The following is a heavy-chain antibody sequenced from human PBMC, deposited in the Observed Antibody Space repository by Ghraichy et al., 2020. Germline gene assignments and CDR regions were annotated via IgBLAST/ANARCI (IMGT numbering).Heavy chain of an antibody. CDR2: ISGSGGST. J-gene: IGHJ5*02. V-gene: IGHV3-23*01. Sequence: GGSLRLSCAASGFTFSSYAMSWVRQAPGKGLEWVSAISGSGGSTYYADSVKGRFTISRDNSKNTLYLQMNSLRAEDTAVYYCAKFLCSGGSCPNYGDWFDPWGQGTLVTVSS. D-gene: IGHD2-15*01. CDR3: AKFLCSGGSCPNYGDWFDP. CDR1: GFTFSSYA.